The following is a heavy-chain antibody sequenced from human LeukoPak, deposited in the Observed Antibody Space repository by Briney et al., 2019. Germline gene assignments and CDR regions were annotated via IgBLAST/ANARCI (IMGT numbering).Heavy chain of an antibody. CDR3: AGDWPMVRGQPCAFDI. CDR2: ISNSSPNI. J-gene: IGHJ3*02. CDR1: GFTFISYS. Sequence: PGGSLRLSCAASGFTFISYSMNWVRQAPGKGLEWVSSISNSSPNIYYADSVKGRFTISRDNAKNSLYLQMNSLRAEDTAVYYCAGDWPMVRGQPCAFDIWGQGTMVTVSS. D-gene: IGHD3-10*01. V-gene: IGHV3-21*01.